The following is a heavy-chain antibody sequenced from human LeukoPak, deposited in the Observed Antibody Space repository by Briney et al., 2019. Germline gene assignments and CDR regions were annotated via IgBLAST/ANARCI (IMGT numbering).Heavy chain of an antibody. CDR2: IWYDGSKT. D-gene: IGHD5-18*01. CDR3: ARAVGYDASTETAMDGLDY. CDR1: GFIFRRNG. V-gene: IGHV3-33*01. Sequence: GGSLRLSCAASGFIFRRNGMHWVRQVPGKGLEWVALIWYDGSKTYYADSVKGRFTISRDNSRNTLFLQMNSLRAEDTAVYYCARAVGYDASTETAMDGLDYWGQGTLVTVSS. J-gene: IGHJ4*02.